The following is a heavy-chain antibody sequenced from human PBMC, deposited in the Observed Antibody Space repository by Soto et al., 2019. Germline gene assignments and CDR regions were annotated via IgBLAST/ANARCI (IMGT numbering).Heavy chain of an antibody. CDR3: ARNLSLEYSSSGYYYYGMDV. Sequence: GASVKVSCKASGYTFTGYYMHWVLQAPGEGLEWMGWINPNSGGTNYAQKFQGWVTMTRDTSISTAYMELSRLRSDDTAVYYCARNLSLEYSSSGYYYYGMDVWGQGTTVTVSS. CDR1: GYTFTGYY. V-gene: IGHV1-2*04. J-gene: IGHJ6*02. CDR2: INPNSGGT. D-gene: IGHD6-6*01.